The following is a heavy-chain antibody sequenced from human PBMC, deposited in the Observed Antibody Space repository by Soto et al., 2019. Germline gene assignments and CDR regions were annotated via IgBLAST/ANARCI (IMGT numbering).Heavy chain of an antibody. Sequence: QVQLLESGPGLVRPSQTLSLTCTVSGASIISVDYYWTWIRQPPGKGLEWIGHIYHTGATCYDPSLESRVVMSVDTSNNQFSLKLSSVTAADTAVFYCARGAVVSLVRGVMGGNWFDPWGQGTLVTVSS. CDR1: GASIISVDYY. CDR3: ARGAVVSLVRGVMGGNWFDP. V-gene: IGHV4-30-4*01. D-gene: IGHD3-10*01. CDR2: IYHTGAT. J-gene: IGHJ5*02.